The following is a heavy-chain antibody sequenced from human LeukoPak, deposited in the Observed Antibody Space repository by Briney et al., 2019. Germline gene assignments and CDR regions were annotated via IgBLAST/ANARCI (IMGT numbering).Heavy chain of an antibody. Sequence: GGSLRLSCAASGFTFSNYRMNWVRQAPGKGLEWVSSISSSSIYIYYADSLKGRFAISRDNAKNSLYLQMNSLRAEDTAVYYCARGRDGYNLVDAFDIWGQGIMVTVSS. CDR1: GFTFSNYR. CDR3: ARGRDGYNLVDAFDI. J-gene: IGHJ3*02. D-gene: IGHD5-24*01. V-gene: IGHV3-21*01. CDR2: ISSSSIYI.